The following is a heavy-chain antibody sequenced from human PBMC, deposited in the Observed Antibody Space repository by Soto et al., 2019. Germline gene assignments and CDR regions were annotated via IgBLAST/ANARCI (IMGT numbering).Heavy chain of an antibody. CDR3: ARGSGSGDYAGYYYYYMDV. V-gene: IGHV4-31*03. J-gene: IGHJ6*03. CDR2: IYYSGST. CDR1: GGSISSGGYY. Sequence: PSETLSLTCTVSGGSISSGGYYWSWIRQHPGKGLEWIGYIYYSGSTYYNPSLKSRVTISVDTSKNQFSLKLSSVTAADTAVYYCARGSGSGDYAGYYYYYMDVWGKGTTVTVSS. D-gene: IGHD4-17*01.